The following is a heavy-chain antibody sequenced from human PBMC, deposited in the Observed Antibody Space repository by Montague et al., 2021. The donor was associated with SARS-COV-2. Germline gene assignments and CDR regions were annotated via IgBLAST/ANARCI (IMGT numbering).Heavy chain of an antibody. CDR3: VSGGDYTDYGRVDY. CDR1: GYSITHAYY. D-gene: IGHD4-11*01. CDR2: IWHGGST. Sequence: SQTLSLTCTVSGYSITHAYYWGWIRQPPGKGLEWIGNIWHGGSTYYNPSLKSRVTISVDTSKNQFSLRLSSVTAADTAVYYCVSGGDYTDYGRVDYWGQGTLVIVSS. V-gene: IGHV4-38-2*02. J-gene: IGHJ4*02.